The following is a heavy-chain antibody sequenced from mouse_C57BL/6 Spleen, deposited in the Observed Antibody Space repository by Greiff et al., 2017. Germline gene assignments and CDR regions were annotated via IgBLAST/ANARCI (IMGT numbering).Heavy chain of an antibody. J-gene: IGHJ2*01. V-gene: IGHV1-64*01. CDR1: GYTFTSYW. D-gene: IGHD1-1*01. CDR2: IHPNSGST. Sequence: QVQLQQSGAELVKPGASVTLSCKASGYTFTSYWMHWVKQRPGQGLEWIGMIHPNSGSTNYNEKFKSKATLTVDKSSSTAYMQLSSLTSEDSAVYYYSGNYYGGSYFDYWGQGTTLTVSS. CDR3: SGNYYGGSYFDY.